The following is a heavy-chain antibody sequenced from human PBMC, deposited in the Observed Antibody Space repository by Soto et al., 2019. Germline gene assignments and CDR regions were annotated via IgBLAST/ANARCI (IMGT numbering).Heavy chain of an antibody. Sequence: QVQLVESGGGLVKPGGSLRLSCAASGFTFSDYYMSWIRQAPGKGLEWVSYISSSSSYTNYADSVKGRFTISRDNAKNSLYLQMNSLGAEDTAVYYCARDLDDYGGNSGWFDPWGQGTLVTVSS. CDR2: ISSSSSYT. CDR1: GFTFSDYY. CDR3: ARDLDDYGGNSGWFDP. V-gene: IGHV3-11*06. D-gene: IGHD4-17*01. J-gene: IGHJ5*02.